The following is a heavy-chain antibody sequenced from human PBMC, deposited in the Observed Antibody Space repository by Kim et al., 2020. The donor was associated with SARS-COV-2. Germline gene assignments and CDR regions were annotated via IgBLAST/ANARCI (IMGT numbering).Heavy chain of an antibody. V-gene: IGHV3-9*01. J-gene: IGHJ6*02. CDR2: ISWNSGSI. CDR3: AKAVVGGCGNTYYDFWSGLACNCDYGRVV. D-gene: IGHD3-3*01. Sequence: GGSLRLSCAASGFTFDDYAMHWVRQAPGKGLEWVSGISWNSGSIDYADSVKGRFTISRDNAKNSLYLQMNSLRAEDTALYYCAKAVVGGCGNTYYDFWSGLACNCDYGRVVGGRGPT. CDR1: GFTFDDYA.